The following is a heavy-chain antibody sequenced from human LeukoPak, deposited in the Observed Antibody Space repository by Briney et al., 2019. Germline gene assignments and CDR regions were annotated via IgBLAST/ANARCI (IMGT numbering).Heavy chain of an antibody. V-gene: IGHV4-59*01. CDR3: ARARRLYYYYYMDV. D-gene: IGHD3-22*01. Sequence: SETLSLTCTVSGGSISSYYWSWIRQPPGKGLEWIGYIYYSGSTNYNPSLKSRVTISVDTSKNQFSLKLSSVTAADTAVYYCARARRLYYYYYMDVRGKGTTVTVSS. J-gene: IGHJ6*03. CDR2: IYYSGST. CDR1: GGSISSYY.